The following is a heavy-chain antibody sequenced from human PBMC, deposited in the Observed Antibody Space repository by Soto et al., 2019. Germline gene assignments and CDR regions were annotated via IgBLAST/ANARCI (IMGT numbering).Heavy chain of an antibody. Sequence: GGSLRLSCAASGFTFSSYEMNWVRQAPGKGLEWVSYISSSGSSIYYADSVKGRFTISRDNAKNSVYLQMNSLRAEDTAVYYCARDTRAGGGSLTFDYWRQGGLVTVSS. CDR3: ARDTRAGGGSLTFDY. V-gene: IGHV3-48*03. J-gene: IGHJ4*02. D-gene: IGHD2-15*01. CDR1: GFTFSSYE. CDR2: ISSSGSSI.